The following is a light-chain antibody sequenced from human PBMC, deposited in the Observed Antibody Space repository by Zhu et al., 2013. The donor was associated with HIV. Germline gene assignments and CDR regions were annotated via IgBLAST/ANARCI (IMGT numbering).Light chain of an antibody. Sequence: DIQMSQSPSTLSASVGDTITITCRASQSINNWVAWYQQKPGKAPKLLIYAASTLKYGVPSRFSGSGSGTEFTLTVNSLQPDDFATYYCLQDYNYPCTFGQGTKLEIK. CDR1: QSINNW. J-gene: IGKJ2*02. V-gene: IGKV1-5*01. CDR3: LQDYNYPCT. CDR2: AAS.